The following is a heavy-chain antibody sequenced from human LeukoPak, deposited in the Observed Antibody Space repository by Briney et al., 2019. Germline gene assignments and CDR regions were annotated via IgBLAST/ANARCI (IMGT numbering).Heavy chain of an antibody. CDR1: GGSFSGFY. Sequence: SQTMSLTCAVDGGSFSGFYWSWIRQPPGKWLEWIGEINHSGSTNYNPSLKSRVTISVDTSKNQFSLKLSSVTAADTAVYYCARLSSSSSFRWFDPWGQGTLVTVSS. CDR3: ARLSSSSSFRWFDP. D-gene: IGHD6-6*01. J-gene: IGHJ5*02. V-gene: IGHV4-34*01. CDR2: INHSGST.